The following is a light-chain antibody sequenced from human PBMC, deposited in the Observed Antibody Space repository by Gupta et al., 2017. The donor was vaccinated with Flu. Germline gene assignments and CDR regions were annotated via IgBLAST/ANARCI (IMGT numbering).Light chain of an antibody. CDR1: GRSNR. CDR3: SSHAGRVTWV. Sequence: GRSNRVSWYEQRPGKAPKLILYDVTERPSGVPDRFSGSKSDNTASLTISGLQADDEADYYCSSHAGRVTWVFGTGTTVTVL. CDR2: DVT. V-gene: IGLV2-11*01. J-gene: IGLJ1*01.